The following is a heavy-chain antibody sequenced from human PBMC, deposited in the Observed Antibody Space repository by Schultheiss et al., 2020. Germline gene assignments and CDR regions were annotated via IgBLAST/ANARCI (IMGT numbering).Heavy chain of an antibody. D-gene: IGHD3-3*01. Sequence: GGSLRLSCAASGFTFSTYWMHWVRQAPGKGLLWVSRIHGDGSGTNYADSVKGRFTISRDNAKNTVYLQMNSLRAEDTAVYYCARGGEFWSGYYPLDPWGQGTLVTVSS. CDR1: GFTFSTYW. V-gene: IGHV3-74*01. CDR3: ARGGEFWSGYYPLDP. J-gene: IGHJ5*02. CDR2: IHGDGSGT.